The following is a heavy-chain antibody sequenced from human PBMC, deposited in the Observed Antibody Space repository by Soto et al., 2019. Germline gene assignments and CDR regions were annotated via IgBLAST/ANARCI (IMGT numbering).Heavy chain of an antibody. CDR1: GFNFSSYA. CDR3: AKERYLRGDLDIVVVVAAPEY. CDR2: ISGRGGLS. Sequence: RYLRLSCPASGFNFSSYAMSCVRQAPWKGLEWVSAISGRGGLSYYADSVKGRFTISRDNSKNTLYLQMDSLRAEDTAVYYCAKERYLRGDLDIVVVVAAPEYWGQGT. D-gene: IGHD2-15*01. J-gene: IGHJ4*02. V-gene: IGHV3-23*01.